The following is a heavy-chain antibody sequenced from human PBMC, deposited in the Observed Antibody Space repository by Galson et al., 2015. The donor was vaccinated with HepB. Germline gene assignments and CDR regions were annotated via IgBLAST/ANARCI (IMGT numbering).Heavy chain of an antibody. CDR2: INAGNHNT. D-gene: IGHD7-27*01. V-gene: IGHV1-3*01. J-gene: IGHJ4*02. Sequence: QSGAEVKEPGDSVKASCKASGYSFTSYPMHWVRQAPGQRLEWMGWINAGNHNTEYSQKFQGRVTITRDTSATTAYMELSRLTFEDTAVYYCARGLGSGKAYWGQGTRVTVSS. CDR1: GYSFTSYP. CDR3: ARGLGSGKAY.